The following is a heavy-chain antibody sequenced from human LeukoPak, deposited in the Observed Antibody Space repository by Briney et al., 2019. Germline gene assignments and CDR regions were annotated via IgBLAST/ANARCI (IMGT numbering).Heavy chain of an antibody. J-gene: IGHJ6*02. D-gene: IGHD2-15*01. CDR3: ARAGRFCSGGTCSYSYYGMDV. Sequence: ASVKVSCKASGYTFTGYYMHWVRQAPGQGLEWMGWINPNSGGTNYAQKFQGRVTMTRDTSISTAYMELSRLRSDDTAVYYCARAGRFCSGGTCSYSYYGMDVWGQGTTVTVSS. CDR1: GYTFTGYY. V-gene: IGHV1-2*02. CDR2: INPNSGGT.